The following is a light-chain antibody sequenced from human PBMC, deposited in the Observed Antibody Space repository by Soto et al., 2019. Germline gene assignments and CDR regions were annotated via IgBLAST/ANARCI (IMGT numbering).Light chain of an antibody. J-gene: IGKJ4*01. Sequence: EIVMTQSPATLSVSPGERASLSCRASQSVTSNLAWYEQTPGQAPSLLIYDTSTRATGIPARISGSGSGTEFTPTISSLQSEDFTVYYCQQYNKWPLTFGGGTK. CDR3: QQYNKWPLT. V-gene: IGKV3-15*01. CDR1: QSVTSN. CDR2: DTS.